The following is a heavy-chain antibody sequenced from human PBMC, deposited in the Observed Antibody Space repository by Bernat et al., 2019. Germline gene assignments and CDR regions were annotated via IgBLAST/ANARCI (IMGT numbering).Heavy chain of an antibody. J-gene: IGHJ3*02. D-gene: IGHD6-19*01. CDR1: GFTFSSYG. V-gene: IGHV3-30*18. Sequence: QVQLVESGGGVVQPGRSLRLSCAASGFTFSSYGMHWVRQAPGKGLEWVAVISYDGSNKYYADSVKGRFTISRDNSKNTLYLQMNSLRAEDTAVYYCAKLWGMAVAGFQAFDIWGQGTMVTVSS. CDR2: ISYDGSNK. CDR3: AKLWGMAVAGFQAFDI.